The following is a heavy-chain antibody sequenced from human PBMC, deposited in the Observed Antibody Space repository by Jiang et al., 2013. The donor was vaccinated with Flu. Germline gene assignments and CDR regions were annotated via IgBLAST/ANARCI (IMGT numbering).Heavy chain of an antibody. D-gene: IGHD5-12*01. CDR1: GFTFSSYA. CDR2: ISYDGSNK. Sequence: QLVESGGGVVQPGESLRLSCAASGFTFSSYAIHWVRQAPGKGLEWVAMISYDGSNKFYADFVKGRLSISRDNSGNTVDLHMNSLRAEDTAVYYCARVNISGYHYDYWGQGTLVTVSS. V-gene: IGHV3-30-3*01. J-gene: IGHJ4*02. CDR3: ARVNISGYHYDY.